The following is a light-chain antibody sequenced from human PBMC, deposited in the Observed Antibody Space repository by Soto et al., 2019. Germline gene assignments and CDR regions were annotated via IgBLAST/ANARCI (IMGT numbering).Light chain of an antibody. J-gene: IGKJ2*01. V-gene: IGKV1-39*01. Sequence: DIQMTQSPSSLSASVGDRVTITCRASQSISRSLNWYQQKPGKAPRLLIYAASSLQNGVPSRFSGSGSGTDVTLTISSLQPEDAAIYSCQQSYNSPMYTFGQGTTLEIK. CDR3: QQSYNSPMYT. CDR2: AAS. CDR1: QSISRS.